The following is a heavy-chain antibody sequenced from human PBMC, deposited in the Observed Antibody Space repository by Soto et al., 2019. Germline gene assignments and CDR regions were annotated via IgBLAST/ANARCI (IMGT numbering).Heavy chain of an antibody. CDR2: ISSSGGST. J-gene: IGHJ3*02. D-gene: IGHD4-17*01. V-gene: IGHV3-23*01. Sequence: PGGSLRLSCAASGFIFSTYAMNWVRQAPGKGLEWVSAISSSGGSTFYAESVRGRLTISRDNSINTLYLQMSSLRTEDTAVYYCAHPRGYGVFDAVDIWGQGTMVTVSS. CDR3: AHPRGYGVFDAVDI. CDR1: GFIFSTYA.